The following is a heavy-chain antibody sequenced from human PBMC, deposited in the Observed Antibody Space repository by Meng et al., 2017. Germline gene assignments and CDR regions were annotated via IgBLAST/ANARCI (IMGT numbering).Heavy chain of an antibody. V-gene: IGHV3-48*03. CDR1: GFTFSSYE. CDR2: ISSSGSTI. Sequence: LSLTCAASGFTFSSYEMNWVRQAPGKGLEWVSYISSSGSTIYYADSVKGRFTISRDNAKNSLYLQMNSLRAEDTAVYYCAREADYYYDSSGYYPLDAFDIWGQGTMVTVSS. J-gene: IGHJ3*02. D-gene: IGHD3-22*01. CDR3: AREADYYYDSSGYYPLDAFDI.